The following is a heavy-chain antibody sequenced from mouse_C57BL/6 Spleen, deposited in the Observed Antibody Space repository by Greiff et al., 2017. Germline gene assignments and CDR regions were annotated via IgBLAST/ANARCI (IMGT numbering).Heavy chain of an antibody. CDR2: INPSSGYT. CDR1: GYTFTSYW. V-gene: IGHV1-7*01. Sequence: QVHVKQSGAELAKPGASVKLSCKASGYTFTSYWMHWVKQRPGQGLEWIGYINPSSGYTKYNQKFKDKATLTADKSSSTAYMQLSSLTYEDSAVYYCASSTMITPLDYWGQSTTLTVSS. J-gene: IGHJ2*01. CDR3: ASSTMITPLDY. D-gene: IGHD2-4*01.